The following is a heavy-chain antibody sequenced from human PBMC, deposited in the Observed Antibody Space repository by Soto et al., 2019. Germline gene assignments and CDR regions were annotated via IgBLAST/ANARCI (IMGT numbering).Heavy chain of an antibody. CDR3: AHRVLRTVFGLVTTTAIYFDF. V-gene: IGHV2-5*02. CDR2: IYWDDDT. D-gene: IGHD3-3*01. CDR1: GFSLTTSGVG. J-gene: IGHJ4*02. Sequence: QITLNESGPTVVRPTESLTLTCRFSGFSLTTSGVGVGWIRQSPGKAPEWIARIYWDDDTRYRASLRCRLTITKDTSKNQVVLTVSDLDPTDTATYSCAHRVLRTVFGLVTTTAIYFDFWGQGTPVAVSS.